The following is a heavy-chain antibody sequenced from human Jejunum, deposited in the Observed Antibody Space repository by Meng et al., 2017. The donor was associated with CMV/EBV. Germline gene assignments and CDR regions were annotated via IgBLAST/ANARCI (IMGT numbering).Heavy chain of an antibody. CDR3: ARETSGGFGNDY. D-gene: IGHD3-16*01. V-gene: IGHV3-74*01. J-gene: IGHJ4*02. Sequence: AASGFTVSSYWMHWVRQAPGQGLVWVSRIKSDGSSTSYADSVKGRFTISRDNAKNTLYLQMNSLRAEDTAVYYCARETSGGFGNDYWGQGTLVTVSS. CDR1: GFTVSSYW. CDR2: IKSDGSST.